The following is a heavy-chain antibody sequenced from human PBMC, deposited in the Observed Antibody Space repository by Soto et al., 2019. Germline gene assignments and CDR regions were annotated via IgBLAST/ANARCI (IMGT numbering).Heavy chain of an antibody. CDR1: GFTFSSYA. Sequence: PGGSLRLSCAASGFTFSSYAMSWVRQAPGKGLEWVSAISGSGGSTYYADSVKGRFTISRDNSKNSLYLQMNSLRAEDTAVYYCAKDRTRAYYDILTGYNNWFDPWGQGTLVTVSS. V-gene: IGHV3-23*01. CDR3: AKDRTRAYYDILTGYNNWFDP. J-gene: IGHJ5*02. CDR2: ISGSGGST. D-gene: IGHD3-9*01.